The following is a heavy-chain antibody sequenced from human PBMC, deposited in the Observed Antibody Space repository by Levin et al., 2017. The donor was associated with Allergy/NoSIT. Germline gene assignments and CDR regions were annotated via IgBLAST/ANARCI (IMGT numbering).Heavy chain of an antibody. CDR3: SRGGRITGTTGA. V-gene: IGHV3-21*01. CDR1: GFTFSSYS. D-gene: IGHD1-7*01. J-gene: IGHJ5*02. CDR2: ISTSSNYI. Sequence: KRGESLKISCAASGFTFSSYSMNWVRQAPGQGLEWVSSISTSSNYIYYADSVKGRFTISRDNAKNSLYLQMNSLRAEDQAVFYCSRGGRITGTTGAWGQGTLVAVSS.